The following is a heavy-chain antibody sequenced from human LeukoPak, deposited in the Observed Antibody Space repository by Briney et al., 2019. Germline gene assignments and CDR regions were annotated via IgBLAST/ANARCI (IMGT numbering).Heavy chain of an antibody. V-gene: IGHV4-59*12. CDR3: ARDRQDGGVVIPTGY. D-gene: IGHD3-3*01. CDR2: IYYSGST. J-gene: IGHJ4*02. Sequence: SETLSLTCTVSGGSISSYYWSWIRQHPGKGLEWIGYIYYSGSTYYNPSLKSRVTISGDTSKNQFSLKLSSVTAADTAVYYCARDRQDGGVVIPTGYWGQGTLVTVSS. CDR1: GGSISSYY.